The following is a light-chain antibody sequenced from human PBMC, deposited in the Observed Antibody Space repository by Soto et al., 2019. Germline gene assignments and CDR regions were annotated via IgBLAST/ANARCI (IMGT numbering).Light chain of an antibody. CDR1: QSVSSN. CDR2: DAS. Sequence: EIVMTQSPATLSVSPGERATLSCRASQSVSSNLAWYQQKPGQAPRLLIYDASTRATGIPARISGSGSGTDFTLTISSLEPEDFAVYYCLQRASWRSFGQGTKVDIK. V-gene: IGKV3-11*01. CDR3: LQRASWRS. J-gene: IGKJ2*01.